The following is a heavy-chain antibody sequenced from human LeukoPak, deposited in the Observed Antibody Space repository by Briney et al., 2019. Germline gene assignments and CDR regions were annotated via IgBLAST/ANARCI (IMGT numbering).Heavy chain of an antibody. D-gene: IGHD3-22*01. CDR2: IYPGDSDT. J-gene: IGHJ4*02. Sequence: GESLKISCKGSGYSVTSYWIGWVRQMPGKGLEWMGIIYPGDSDTRYSPSFQGQVTISADKSISTAYLQWSSLKASDTAMYYCARLYYYDSSGYYVFDYWGQGTLVTVSS. CDR3: ARLYYYDSSGYYVFDY. V-gene: IGHV5-51*01. CDR1: GYSVTSYW.